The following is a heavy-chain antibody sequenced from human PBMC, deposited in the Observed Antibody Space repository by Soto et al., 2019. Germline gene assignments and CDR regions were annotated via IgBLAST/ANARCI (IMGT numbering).Heavy chain of an antibody. CDR3: ARGGELGYCSSTSCYGNWFDP. J-gene: IGHJ5*02. Sequence: QVQLQESGPGLVKPSQTLSLTCTVSGGSISSGGYYWSWIRQHPGKGLEWIGYIYYSGSTYYNPSIKSRVTISVNPSKNQFSLKLSSVTAADTAVSYCARGGELGYCSSTSCYGNWFDPWGQGTLVTVSS. CDR2: IYYSGST. CDR1: GGSISSGGYY. V-gene: IGHV4-31*03. D-gene: IGHD2-2*01.